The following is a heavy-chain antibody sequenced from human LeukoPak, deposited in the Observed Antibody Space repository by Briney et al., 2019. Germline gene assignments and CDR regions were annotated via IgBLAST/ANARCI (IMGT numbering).Heavy chain of an antibody. CDR2: IYYSGST. CDR3: ARGEDIVVVVAATPVNWFDP. CDR1: GGSISSSSYY. V-gene: IGHV4-39*07. D-gene: IGHD2-15*01. Sequence: PSETLSLTCTVSGGSISSSSYYWGWIRQPPGKGLEWIGSIYYSGSTYYNPSLKSRVTISVDTSKNQFSLKLSSVTAADTAVYYCARGEDIVVVVAATPVNWFDPWGQGTLVTVSS. J-gene: IGHJ5*02.